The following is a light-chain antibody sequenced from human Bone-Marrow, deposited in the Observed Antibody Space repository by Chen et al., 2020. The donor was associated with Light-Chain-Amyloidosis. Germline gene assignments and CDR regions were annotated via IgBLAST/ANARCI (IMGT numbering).Light chain of an antibody. V-gene: IGKV1-5*03. Sequence: DIQMTQSPSTLSASVGHRITITCRASQSISSWLAWYHQKPGKGPKVLIYKASRLGRGVPSRIRGRGSGTEFNLTNRRPLPGYFWTYYRQMLNSYPYTFGQGTKLEIK. CDR2: KAS. CDR1: QSISSW. J-gene: IGKJ2*01. CDR3: QMLNSYPYT.